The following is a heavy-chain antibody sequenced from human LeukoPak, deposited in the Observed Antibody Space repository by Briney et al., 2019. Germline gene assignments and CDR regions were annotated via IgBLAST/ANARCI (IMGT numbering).Heavy chain of an antibody. D-gene: IGHD3-22*01. J-gene: IGHJ4*02. CDR1: GGTFSSYA. CDR3: ALDDSSGYYRIGDY. CDR2: IIPIFGTA. V-gene: IGHV1-69*13. Sequence: SVKVSCKASGGTFSSYAISWVRQAPGQGLEWMGGIIPIFGTANCAQKFQGRVTITADESTSTAYMELSSLRSEDTAVYYCALDDSSGYYRIGDYWGQGTLVTVSS.